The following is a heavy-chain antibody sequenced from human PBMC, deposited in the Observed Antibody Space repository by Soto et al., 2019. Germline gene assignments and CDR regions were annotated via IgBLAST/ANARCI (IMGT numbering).Heavy chain of an antibody. CDR3: ARGDRGAFDL. V-gene: IGHV3-74*01. J-gene: IGHJ3*01. CDR1: GFTFSYYW. Sequence: EVQLVESGGGLVRPGGSLRLSCAASGFTFSYYWMHWVRQAPGKGLVWVSRIHSDGSSTTYADFVKGRFIISRDNARKTVDWQMNSVTVEDTAVYYCARGDRGAFDLWGQGTVVTVSS. D-gene: IGHD1-26*01. CDR2: IHSDGSST.